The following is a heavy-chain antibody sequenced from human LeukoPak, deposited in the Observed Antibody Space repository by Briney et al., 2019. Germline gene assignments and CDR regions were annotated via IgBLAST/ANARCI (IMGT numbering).Heavy chain of an antibody. D-gene: IGHD6-13*01. Sequence: GGSLRLSCAASGFTFSSYSMNWVRQAPGKGLEWVSSISSSSYIYYADSVKGRFTISRDNAKNSLYLQMNSLRAEDTAVYYCARVRGIAAAAPLDYWGQGTLVTVSS. CDR2: ISSSSYI. CDR1: GFTFSSYS. CDR3: ARVRGIAAAAPLDY. J-gene: IGHJ4*02. V-gene: IGHV3-21*01.